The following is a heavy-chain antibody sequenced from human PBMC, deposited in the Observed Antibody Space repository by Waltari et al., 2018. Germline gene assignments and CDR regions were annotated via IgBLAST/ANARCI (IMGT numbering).Heavy chain of an antibody. CDR2: IIPILGIA. CDR3: ASSSRGYSYGSY. V-gene: IGHV1-69*02. D-gene: IGHD5-18*01. Sequence: QVQLVQSGAAVKKPGSSVKVSCKASGGTFRSYTISWVRQAPGQGLEWMGRIIPILGIANYAQKFQGRVTITADKSTSTAYMELSSLRSEDTAVYYCASSSRGYSYGSYWGQGTLVTVSS. CDR1: GGTFRSYT. J-gene: IGHJ4*02.